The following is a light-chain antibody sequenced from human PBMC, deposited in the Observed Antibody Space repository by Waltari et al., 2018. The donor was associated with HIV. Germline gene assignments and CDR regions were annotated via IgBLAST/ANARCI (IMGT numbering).Light chain of an antibody. CDR2: DAS. CDR3: QQRSNWPSIT. J-gene: IGKJ5*01. V-gene: IGKV3-11*01. Sequence: EIILTQSPATLSVSPGDTATLSCRASQSISSSLAWYQHKPGQAPRLLIYDASKRAPGIPARFSGSGSGTDFTLTVSRLEPEDFAVYYCQQRSNWPSITFGQGTRLEIK. CDR1: QSISSS.